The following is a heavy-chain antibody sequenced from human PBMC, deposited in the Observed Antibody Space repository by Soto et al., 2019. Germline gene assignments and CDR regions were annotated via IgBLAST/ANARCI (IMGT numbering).Heavy chain of an antibody. CDR3: ARGYCSGGSCYSGIGPNFDY. Sequence: ASVKVSCKASGYTFTSYDINWVRQATGQGLEWMGWMNPNSGNTGYAQKFQGRVTMTRNTSTSTAYMELSSLRSEDTAVYYCARGYCSGGSCYSGIGPNFDYWGQGTLVNVSS. CDR2: MNPNSGNT. D-gene: IGHD2-15*01. CDR1: GYTFTSYD. V-gene: IGHV1-8*01. J-gene: IGHJ4*02.